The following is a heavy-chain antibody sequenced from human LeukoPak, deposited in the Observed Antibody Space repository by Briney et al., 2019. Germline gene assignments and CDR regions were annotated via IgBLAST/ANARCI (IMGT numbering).Heavy chain of an antibody. CDR1: GYTFTSYG. Sequence: ASVKVSCKASGYTFTSYGISWVRQAPGQGLEWMGWISAYNGNTNYAQKLQGRVTMTTDTSTSTAYMELRSLRSDDTAVYYCARGYDYVWGSYRFFDYWGQGTLVTVSS. D-gene: IGHD3-16*02. CDR2: ISAYNGNT. V-gene: IGHV1-18*01. J-gene: IGHJ4*02. CDR3: ARGYDYVWGSYRFFDY.